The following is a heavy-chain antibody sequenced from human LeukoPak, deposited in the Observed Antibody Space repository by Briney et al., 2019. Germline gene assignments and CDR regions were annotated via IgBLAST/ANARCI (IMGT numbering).Heavy chain of an antibody. CDR1: GFTVSSNY. CDR2: IYSGGST. CDR3: AGDHREHYYDSSGLDY. Sequence: GGSLRLSCAASGFTVSSNYMSWVRQAPGKGLEWVSVIYSGGSTYYADSVKGRFTISRDNSKNTLYLQMNSLRAEDTAVYYCAGDHREHYYDSSGLDYWGQGTLVTVSS. V-gene: IGHV3-66*01. D-gene: IGHD3-22*01. J-gene: IGHJ4*02.